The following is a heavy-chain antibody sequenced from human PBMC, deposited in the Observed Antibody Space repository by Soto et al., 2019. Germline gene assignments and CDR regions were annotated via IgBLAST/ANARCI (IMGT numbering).Heavy chain of an antibody. Sequence: QVQLVESRGGLVKPGGSLRLSCAASGFTFSDYYMSWIRQAPGKGLEWVSCISSSDNIIYYADSVKGRFTISRDNAKNSLYLQVNSLRAEDTAVYYCARDLGYYDSSGYFDYWGQGTLVTVSS. CDR2: ISSSDNII. J-gene: IGHJ4*02. V-gene: IGHV3-11*01. CDR1: GFTFSDYY. CDR3: ARDLGYYDSSGYFDY. D-gene: IGHD3-22*01.